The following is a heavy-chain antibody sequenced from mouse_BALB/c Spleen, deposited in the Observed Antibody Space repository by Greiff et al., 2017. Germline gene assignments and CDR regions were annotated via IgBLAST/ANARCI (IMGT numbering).Heavy chain of an antibody. CDR1: GFNIKDTY. D-gene: IGHD3-2*01. J-gene: IGHJ4*01. CDR3: ARGQLGYAMDY. CDR2: IDPANGNT. V-gene: IGHV14-3*02. Sequence: EVQRVESGAELVKPGASVKLSCTASGFNIKDTYMHWVKQRPEQGLEWIGRIDPANGNTKYDPKFQGKATITADTSSNTAYLQLSSLTSEDTAVYYCARGQLGYAMDYWGQGTSVTVSS.